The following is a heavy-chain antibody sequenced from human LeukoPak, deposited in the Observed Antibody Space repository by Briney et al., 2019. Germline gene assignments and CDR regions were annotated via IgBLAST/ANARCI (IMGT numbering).Heavy chain of an antibody. CDR3: ARDESSLWFGDYYYYMDV. Sequence: PSQTLSLTCTVSGGSISSGRSYWSWIRQSAGKGLEWIGRISTSGNTNYNPSLKSRVTISVDTSKNQFSLKLSSVTAADTAVYYCARDESSLWFGDYYYYMDVWGKGTTVTISS. D-gene: IGHD3-10*01. V-gene: IGHV4-61*02. CDR1: GGSISSGRSY. CDR2: ISTSGNT. J-gene: IGHJ6*03.